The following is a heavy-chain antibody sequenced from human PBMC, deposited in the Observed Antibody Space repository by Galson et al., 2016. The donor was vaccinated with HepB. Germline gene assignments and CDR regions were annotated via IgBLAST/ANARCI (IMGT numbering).Heavy chain of an antibody. CDR1: GASLSGYW. Sequence: SETLSLTCGVCGASLSGYWWSWIRQPPGKGLEWIGEIHYSGKTNYNPSLESQVTMSVDMSKNQFSLKVNSVTAADTALYYCVRVSGDYGGTPRWGYFDVWGRATLVTVSA. D-gene: IGHD4/OR15-4a*01. CDR3: VRVSGDYGGTPRWGYFDV. J-gene: IGHJ2*01. V-gene: IGHV4-34*01. CDR2: IHYSGKT.